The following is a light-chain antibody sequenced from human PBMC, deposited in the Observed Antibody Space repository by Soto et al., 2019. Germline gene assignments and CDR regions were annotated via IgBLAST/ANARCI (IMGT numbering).Light chain of an antibody. CDR2: DVN. V-gene: IGLV2-14*03. CDR1: SSDIGASNY. CDR3: YSWNSNSDTHYV. Sequence: QSVLTQPASVSGSPGQSITISCTGTSSDIGASNYVSWYQQHPGQAPKLMISDVNNRPSGISDSFSGSKSGNTASLTISGLQAEDEADYYCYSWNSNSDTHYVFGTGTKLTVL. J-gene: IGLJ1*01.